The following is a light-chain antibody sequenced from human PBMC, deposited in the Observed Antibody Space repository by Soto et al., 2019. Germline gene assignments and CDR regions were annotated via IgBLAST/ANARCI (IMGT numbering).Light chain of an antibody. J-gene: IGLJ7*01. CDR2: EVN. Sequence: QSALTQPPSASGSPGQSVTISCTGTNSDVGGYDFVSWYQQHPGKAPKLMIYEVNKRPSGVPDRFSGSKSGNTASLTVSGRQAEDEASYYCSSFAGSNNVLFGGGTQLTVL. V-gene: IGLV2-8*01. CDR3: SSFAGSNNVL. CDR1: NSDVGGYDF.